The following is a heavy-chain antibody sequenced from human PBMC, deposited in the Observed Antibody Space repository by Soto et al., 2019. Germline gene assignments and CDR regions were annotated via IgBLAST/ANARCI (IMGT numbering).Heavy chain of an antibody. Sequence: QMQLVQSWAEVKKPGSSVKVSCKASGGTLRSFINYPINWVRQAPGQGLEWMGGIVPNVGTVNYAQKFQGRVTITADNSTGTAYMEVSSLRSEDTALYYCARRDTSGFLRYFDNWGQGTLVTVSS. CDR2: IVPNVGTV. D-gene: IGHD3-22*01. V-gene: IGHV1-69*06. CDR3: ARRDTSGFLRYFDN. J-gene: IGHJ4*02. CDR1: GGTLRSFINYP.